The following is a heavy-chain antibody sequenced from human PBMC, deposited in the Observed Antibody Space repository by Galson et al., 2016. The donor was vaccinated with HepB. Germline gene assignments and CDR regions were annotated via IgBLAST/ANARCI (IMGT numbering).Heavy chain of an antibody. D-gene: IGHD4-17*01. V-gene: IGHV4-39*01. CDR3: ARQHPTGDAPDL. CDR2: ITYSGTT. Sequence: GSITYSGTTYYNPSLKSRVTVSVDTSRDHFSLMLESVTAADTAVYYCARQHPTGDAPDLWGQGTLVTVSS. J-gene: IGHJ5*02.